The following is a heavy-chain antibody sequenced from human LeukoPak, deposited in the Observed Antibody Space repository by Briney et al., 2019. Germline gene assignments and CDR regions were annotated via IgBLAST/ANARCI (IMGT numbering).Heavy chain of an antibody. J-gene: IGHJ5*02. D-gene: IGHD5-18*01. V-gene: IGHV4-39*07. CDR2: VYYSGTT. CDR3: AKGAGGFSYYNWFDP. CDR1: GDSISLSFYY. Sequence: PSETLSLTCSVSGDSISLSFYYWGWIRQPPGKALEWIGSVYYSGTTSYNPSLKSRVTISVDMSKNHFSLRLRSVTAADTAIYYCAKGAGGFSYYNWFDPWGQGTLVTVSS.